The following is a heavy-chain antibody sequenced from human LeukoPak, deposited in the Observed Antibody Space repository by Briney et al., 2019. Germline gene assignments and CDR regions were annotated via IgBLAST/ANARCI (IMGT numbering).Heavy chain of an antibody. CDR2: INPNNGDT. J-gene: IGHJ6*03. D-gene: IGHD6-19*01. V-gene: IGHV1-2*02. CDR3: ARDLRYSSGWSASGMDV. Sequence: VASVKVSCKASGYTFTGYYMHWVRQAPGQGLEWMGWINPNNGDTHYAQKFQGTVTMTRDTSISTAYMELSSLRSDDTAVYYCARDLRYSSGWSASGMDVWGKGTTVTISS. CDR1: GYTFTGYY.